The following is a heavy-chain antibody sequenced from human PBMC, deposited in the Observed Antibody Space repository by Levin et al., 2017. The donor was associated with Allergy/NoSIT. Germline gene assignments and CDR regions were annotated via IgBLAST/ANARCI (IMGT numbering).Heavy chain of an antibody. J-gene: IGHJ4*02. D-gene: IGHD3-3*01. CDR3: ARGNTIFGVGRLDY. Sequence: PGASVKVSCVASGFTFRNSAMSWVRQAAGKGLEWLSGITGDGEATHTAESVKGRFTISRDNSKNTLYLQMSSLRAEDTATYYCARGNTIFGVGRLDYWGQGILVTVSS. CDR2: ITGDGEAT. V-gene: IGHV3-23*01. CDR1: GFTFRNSA.